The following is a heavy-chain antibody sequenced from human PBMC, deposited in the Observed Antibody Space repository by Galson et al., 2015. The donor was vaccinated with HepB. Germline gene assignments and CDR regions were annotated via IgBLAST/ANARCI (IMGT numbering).Heavy chain of an antibody. D-gene: IGHD4-17*01. CDR2: IWYDGTYK. Sequence: SLRLSCAASRFTFRNYGMHWVRQVPGKGLEWVAVIWYDGTYKYYADSVKGRFTISRDNSKNTLYLQMNSLRVEDTAIYYCVRDGTDYGTYYFHYYGLGVWGQGTTVTVSS. CDR3: VRDGTDYGTYYFHYYGLGV. J-gene: IGHJ6*02. CDR1: RFTFRNYG. V-gene: IGHV3-33*01.